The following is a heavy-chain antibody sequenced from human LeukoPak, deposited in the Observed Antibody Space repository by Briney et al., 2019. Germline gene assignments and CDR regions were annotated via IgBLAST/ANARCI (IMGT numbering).Heavy chain of an antibody. CDR2: ISGSGGRT. D-gene: IGHD2-2*01. V-gene: IGHV3-23*01. CDR1: GFTFTNYA. CDR3: AKDRTYCSSTNCYGTYYFDY. Sequence: QPGGSLTLSCAASGFTFTNYAMTWVRQAPGKGLEWVSTISGSGGRTYYADSVKGRFTISRDNSKNTLNPQMNSLRAEDTAEYYCAKDRTYCSSTNCYGTYYFDYWGQGTLVTVSS. J-gene: IGHJ4*02.